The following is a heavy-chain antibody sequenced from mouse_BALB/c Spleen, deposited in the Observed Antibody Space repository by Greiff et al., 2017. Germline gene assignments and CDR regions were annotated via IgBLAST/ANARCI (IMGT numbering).Heavy chain of an antibody. D-gene: IGHD4-1*01. J-gene: IGHJ1*01. CDR3: ARLTGTDYWYFDV. Sequence: VQLVESGPSLVQPSQSLSITCTVSGFSLTSYGVHWVRQSPGKGLEWLGVIWRGGSTDYNEAFMSRLSITKDNSKSQVFFKMNSLQADDTAIYYCARLTGTDYWYFDVWGAGTTVTVSS. V-gene: IGHV2-5-1*01. CDR2: IWRGGST. CDR1: GFSLTSYG.